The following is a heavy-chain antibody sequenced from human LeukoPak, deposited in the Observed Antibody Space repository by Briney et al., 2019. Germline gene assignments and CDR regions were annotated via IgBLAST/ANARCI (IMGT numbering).Heavy chain of an antibody. CDR1: GFTFSRYL. D-gene: IGHD3-3*01. Sequence: PGGPLRLSCEASGFTFSRYLMHWVRHAPGKGVVWVSRNKSEGKPNYADSVKGRFTISRDNAKNTVSQPMNSLRREHTGVYPCARAPSKGGGYYPEYFRHWGQGTLVTVSS. CDR3: ARAPSKGGGYYPEYFRH. J-gene: IGHJ1*01. CDR2: NKSEGKP. V-gene: IGHV3-74*01.